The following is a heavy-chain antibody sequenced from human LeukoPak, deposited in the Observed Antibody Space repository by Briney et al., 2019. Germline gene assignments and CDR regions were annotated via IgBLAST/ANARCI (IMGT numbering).Heavy chain of an antibody. J-gene: IGHJ4*02. CDR1: GFTFSDYY. D-gene: IGHD3-10*01. Sequence: GGSLRLSCAASGFTFSDYYMSWIRQAPGKGLEWVSYISKSGSSKEYADSVKGRFTISRDNTKNSLYLQMNSLRVEDTAVYYCARVLGSYAVDYWGQGTLATVSS. V-gene: IGHV3-11*01. CDR2: ISKSGSSK. CDR3: ARVLGSYAVDY.